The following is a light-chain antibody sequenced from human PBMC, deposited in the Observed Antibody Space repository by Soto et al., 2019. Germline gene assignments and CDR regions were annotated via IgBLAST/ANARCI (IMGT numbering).Light chain of an antibody. CDR1: QSISIY. Sequence: DIQMTQSPSSLSASVGDRVTITCRASQSISIYLNWYQQKPGKAPKLLIYAASSLQSGVPSRFSGSGSGTDFTLTISSPQPEDFATYYCQQSYNTPPWTFGQGTKVDIK. CDR3: QQSYNTPPWT. J-gene: IGKJ1*01. CDR2: AAS. V-gene: IGKV1-39*01.